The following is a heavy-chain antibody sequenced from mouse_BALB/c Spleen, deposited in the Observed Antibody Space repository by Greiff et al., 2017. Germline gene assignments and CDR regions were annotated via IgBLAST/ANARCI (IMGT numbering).Heavy chain of an antibody. V-gene: IGHV5-17*02. CDR2: ISSGSSTI. D-gene: IGHD2-4*01. J-gene: IGHJ3*01. Sequence: EVKVVESGGGLVQPGGSRKLSCAASGFTFSSFGMHWVRQAPEKGLEWVAYISSGSSTIYYADTVKGRFTISRDNPKNTLFLQMTSLRSEDTAMYYCARKAHDYDGFAYWGQGTLVTVSA. CDR3: ARKAHDYDGFAY. CDR1: GFTFSSFG.